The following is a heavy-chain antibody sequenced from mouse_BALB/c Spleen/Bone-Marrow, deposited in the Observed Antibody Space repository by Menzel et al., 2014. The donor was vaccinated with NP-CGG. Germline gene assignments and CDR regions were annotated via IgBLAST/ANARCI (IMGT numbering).Heavy chain of an antibody. CDR3: ARLNIPDAMDY. Sequence: EVKVEESGPSLVKPSQTLSLTCSVTGDSITSGYWNWIRKFPGNKLEYMGYISYSGSTYCNPSLKSRISITRDTSKNQYYLQLNSVTTEDTATYYCARLNIPDAMDYWGQGTSVTVSS. CDR2: ISYSGST. J-gene: IGHJ4*01. CDR1: GDSITSGY. V-gene: IGHV3-8*02.